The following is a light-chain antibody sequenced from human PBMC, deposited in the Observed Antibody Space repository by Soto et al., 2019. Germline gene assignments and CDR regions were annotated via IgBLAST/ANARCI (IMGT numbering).Light chain of an antibody. CDR2: GAS. CDR3: QQYNNWLWT. CDR1: QNISSN. Sequence: EIVMTQSPATLSVSPEERATLSCRASQNISSNLAWYQQKPGQAPRVLIDGASTRATGIPARFSGSGSGTEFTLTISSLQSEDFAVYYCQQYNNWLWTFGQGTKVEIK. V-gene: IGKV3-15*01. J-gene: IGKJ1*01.